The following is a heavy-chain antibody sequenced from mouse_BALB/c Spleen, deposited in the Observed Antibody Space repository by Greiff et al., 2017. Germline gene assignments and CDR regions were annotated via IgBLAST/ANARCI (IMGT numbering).Heavy chain of an antibody. V-gene: IGHV1-9*01. CDR2: ILPGSGST. CDR3: ARGWVRRGFAY. J-gene: IGHJ3*01. CDR1: GYTFSSYW. D-gene: IGHD2-2*01. Sequence: QVQLQQSGAELMKPGASVKISCKATGYTFSSYWIEWVKQRPGHGLEWIGEILPGSGSTNYNEKFKGKATFTADTSSNTAYMQLSSLTSEDSAVYYFARGWVRRGFAYWGQGTLVTVSA.